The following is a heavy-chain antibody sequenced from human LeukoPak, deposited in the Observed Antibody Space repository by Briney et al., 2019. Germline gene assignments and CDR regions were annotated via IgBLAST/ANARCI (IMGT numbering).Heavy chain of an antibody. Sequence: PGGSLRLSCAASGFTFHQYAIPWVRQVPGKGLEWVSGISWNSASIGYADSVKGRFTISRDNAKNSVHLQMNSLRAEDTALYYCAKDKAPLYSGYDWDLDFWGQGTLVTVSS. CDR2: ISWNSASI. CDR1: GFTFHQYA. D-gene: IGHD5-12*01. CDR3: AKDKAPLYSGYDWDLDF. J-gene: IGHJ4*02. V-gene: IGHV3-9*01.